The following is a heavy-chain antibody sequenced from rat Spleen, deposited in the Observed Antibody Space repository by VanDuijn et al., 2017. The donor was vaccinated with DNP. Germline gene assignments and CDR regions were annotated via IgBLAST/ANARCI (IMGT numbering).Heavy chain of an antibody. CDR1: FYSITSSHK. D-gene: IGHD1-5*01. V-gene: IGHV3-3*01. J-gene: IGHJ3*01. CDR2: IARAGST. Sequence: EVLLQESGPGLVKPSQSLSLTCSVTFYSITSSHKWNWIRKFPENKLEWMGHIARAGSTNYNPSLKSRISITRDTSKNQFFLQVTSCTTEDTAAYYCARLGTQGVAYWGQGTLVTVSS. CDR3: ARLGTQGVAY.